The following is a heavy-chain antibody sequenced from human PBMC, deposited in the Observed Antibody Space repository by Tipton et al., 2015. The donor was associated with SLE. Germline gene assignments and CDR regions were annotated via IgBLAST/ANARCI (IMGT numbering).Heavy chain of an antibody. CDR2: INHSGST. V-gene: IGHV4-34*01. Sequence: TLSLTCAVYGGSFSGYYWSWIRQPPGKGLEWIGEINHSGSTNYNLSLKSRVTISVDTSKNQFSLKLSSVTAADTAVYYCAISSSYDSSGYYEPASGLDIWGQGTMVTVSS. J-gene: IGHJ3*02. D-gene: IGHD3-22*01. CDR3: AISSSYDSSGYYEPASGLDI. CDR1: GGSFSGYY.